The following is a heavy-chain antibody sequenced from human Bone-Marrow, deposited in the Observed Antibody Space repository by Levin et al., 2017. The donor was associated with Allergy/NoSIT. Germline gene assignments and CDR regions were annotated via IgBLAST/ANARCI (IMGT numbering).Heavy chain of an antibody. J-gene: IGHJ4*02. V-gene: IGHV4-38-2*01. Sequence: PSETLSLTCVVSGFSVSHGYHWGWIRQPPGKGLEWIGSIYQSGSTYYNPSLKSRLTISMDTSKNQFSLELSSVTAADTAVYFCARLGSYYDVLTGYAIDFWGQGTLVTVSS. D-gene: IGHD3-9*01. CDR3: ARLGSYYDVLTGYAIDF. CDR2: IYQSGST. CDR1: GFSVSHGYH.